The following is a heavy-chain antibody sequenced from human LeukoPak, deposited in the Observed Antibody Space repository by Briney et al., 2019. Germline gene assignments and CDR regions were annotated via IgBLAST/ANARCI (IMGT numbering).Heavy chain of an antibody. Sequence: SETLSLTCAVCGGSFSGYYWSWIRQPPGKGLEWIGEINHSGSTNYNPSLKSRVTISVDTSKNQFSLKLSSVTAADTAVYYCARGRARGYSTVGWFDTWGQGTLVTVSS. J-gene: IGHJ5*02. CDR3: ARGRARGYSTVGWFDT. CDR1: GGSFSGYY. V-gene: IGHV4-34*01. CDR2: INHSGST. D-gene: IGHD6-13*01.